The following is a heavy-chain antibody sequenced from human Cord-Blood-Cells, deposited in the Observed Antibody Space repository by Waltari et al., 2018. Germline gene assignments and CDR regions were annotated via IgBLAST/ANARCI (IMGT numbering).Heavy chain of an antibody. D-gene: IGHD6-13*01. CDR3: ASGSSSWYYFDY. J-gene: IGHJ4*02. CDR2: IKQSGST. CDR1: GGSFSGYY. V-gene: IGHV4-34*01. Sequence: QVQLQQWGAGLLKPSETLSLTCAVYGGSFSGYYWSWIRQPPGKGLEWSGEIKQSGSTNYTPSLKSLVTISVDTSKNQFSRKLSSVTAADTAVYYCASGSSSWYYFDYWGQGTLVTVSS.